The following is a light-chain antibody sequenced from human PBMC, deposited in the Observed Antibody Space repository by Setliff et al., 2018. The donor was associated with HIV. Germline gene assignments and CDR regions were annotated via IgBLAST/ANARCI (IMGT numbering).Light chain of an antibody. CDR1: SSNIGSNT. J-gene: IGLJ1*01. V-gene: IGLV1-44*01. Sequence: QSVLAQPPSASETPGQRVTISCSGSSSNIGSNTVNWYRQLPGTAPKLLIYSNNQRPSGVPDRFSGSKSGTSASLGISGLQSEDEADYYCAAWDDSLNGQVFGTGTKVTVL. CDR2: SNN. CDR3: AAWDDSLNGQV.